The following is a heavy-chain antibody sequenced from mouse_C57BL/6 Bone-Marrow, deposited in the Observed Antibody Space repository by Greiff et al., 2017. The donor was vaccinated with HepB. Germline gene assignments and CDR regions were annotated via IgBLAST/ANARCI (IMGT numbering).Heavy chain of an antibody. CDR2: IFPGSGST. CDR3: ARNYYGSSHWYFDV. V-gene: IGHV1-75*01. Sequence: QVQLQQSGPELVKPGASVKISRKASGYTFTDYYINWVKQRPGQGLEWIGWIFPGSGSTYYNEKFKGKATLTVDKSYSTAYMSLSSLTSEDSAVYFCARNYYGSSHWYFDVWGTGTTVTVSS. J-gene: IGHJ1*03. CDR1: GYTFTDYY. D-gene: IGHD1-1*01.